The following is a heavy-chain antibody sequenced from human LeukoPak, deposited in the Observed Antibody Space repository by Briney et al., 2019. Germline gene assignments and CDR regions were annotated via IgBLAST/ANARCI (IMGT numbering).Heavy chain of an antibody. CDR1: GYTFTGSY. Sequence: GASVKVSCTASGYTFTGSYVHWVRQAPGRGLEWMGWINPNSGGTNYAQKFQGRVTMTRDTSISTAYMELSRLRSDDTAVYYCARGSGWYYFAYWGQGTLVTVPS. D-gene: IGHD6-19*01. CDR2: INPNSGGT. J-gene: IGHJ4*02. V-gene: IGHV1-2*02. CDR3: ARGSGWYYFAY.